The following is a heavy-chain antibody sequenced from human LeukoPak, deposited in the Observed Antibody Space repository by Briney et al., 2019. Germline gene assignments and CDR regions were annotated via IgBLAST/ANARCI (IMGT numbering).Heavy chain of an antibody. D-gene: IGHD3-22*01. CDR3: AKNPSRHMIVVVITYYFDY. J-gene: IGHJ4*02. CDR1: GFTFSSYA. V-gene: IGHV3-23*01. CDR2: ISGSGGST. Sequence: SGGSLRLPCAVSGFTFSSYAMSWVRQSPGKGLEWVSAISGSGGSTYYADSVKGLFTISRHNSKHTLYVKMNIRRAEDASVYYFAKNPSRHMIVVVITYYFDYWGEGPLVTVSS.